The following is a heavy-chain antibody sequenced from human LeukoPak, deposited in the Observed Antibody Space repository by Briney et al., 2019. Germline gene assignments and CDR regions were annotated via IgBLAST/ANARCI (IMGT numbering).Heavy chain of an antibody. V-gene: IGHV3-74*01. CDR1: GFTVSNSW. D-gene: IGHD7-27*01. Sequence: GGSLRLSCAASGFTVSNSWMFWVRQARGKGLMYVSEINNDGNRIRYVDSVKGRFTISRDGAKNTLFLQMNSLRDDDTAMYYCARGGLPGGFDYWGQGILVTVSS. J-gene: IGHJ4*02. CDR2: INNDGNRI. CDR3: ARGGLPGGFDY.